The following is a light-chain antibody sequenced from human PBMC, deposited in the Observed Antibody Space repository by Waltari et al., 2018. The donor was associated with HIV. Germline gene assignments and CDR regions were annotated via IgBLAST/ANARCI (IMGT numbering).Light chain of an antibody. V-gene: IGLV3-25*03. CDR1: ALTEQY. CDR3: QSADSSGVDFVV. Sequence: DLTQPPSVSVPPGQTATITCTGDALTEQYGYWYQKKAGQAPVLLINKESERLSGIPERFSGSSSGTSLTLTINGVRAEDEAEYYCQSADSSGVDFVVFGGGTKLTVL. J-gene: IGLJ2*01. CDR2: KES.